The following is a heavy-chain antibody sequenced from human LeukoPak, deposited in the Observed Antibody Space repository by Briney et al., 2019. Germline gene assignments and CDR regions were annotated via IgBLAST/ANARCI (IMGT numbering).Heavy chain of an antibody. V-gene: IGHV1-69*15. CDR3: ARVKGASDNYGDDY. J-gene: IGHJ4*02. D-gene: IGHD4-17*01. CDR1: GGTFSSYG. Sequence: SVKVSFKASGGTFSSYGISWVRQAPGQGLEWMGTILPIFNSTNYAQKFQDRVTVTADESTGTVYMEVNSLRSDDTAVYYCARVKGASDNYGDDYWGQGTLVTVSS. CDR2: ILPIFNST.